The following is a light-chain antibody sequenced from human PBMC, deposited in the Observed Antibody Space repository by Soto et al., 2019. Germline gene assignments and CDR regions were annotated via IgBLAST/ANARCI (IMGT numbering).Light chain of an antibody. CDR2: GAS. J-gene: IGKJ2*01. CDR1: QSVSASF. Sequence: EIVLTQSPGTLSLSPGERATLSCRASQSVSASFLARYQQKPGQAPRLLIYGASSRATGIPDRFSGGGSETDFTLTISRLEPEDFAVYYCQQYGTSPPEYTFGQGTKLEIK. CDR3: QQYGTSPPEYT. V-gene: IGKV3-20*01.